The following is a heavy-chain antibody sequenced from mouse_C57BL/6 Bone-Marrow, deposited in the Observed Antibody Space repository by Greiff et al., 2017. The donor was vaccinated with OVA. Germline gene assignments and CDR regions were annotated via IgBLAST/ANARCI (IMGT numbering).Heavy chain of an antibody. CDR1: GYTFTSYG. D-gene: IGHD1-1*01. V-gene: IGHV1-81*01. J-gene: IGHJ4*01. CDR2: IYPRSGNT. Sequence: VKLMESGAELARPGASVKLSCKASGYTFTSYGISWVKQRTGQGLEWIGEIYPRSGNTYYNEKFKGKATLTADKSSSTAYMELRSLTSEDSAVYFCARHYYYGSSYYYAMDYWGQGTSVTVSS. CDR3: ARHYYYGSSYYYAMDY.